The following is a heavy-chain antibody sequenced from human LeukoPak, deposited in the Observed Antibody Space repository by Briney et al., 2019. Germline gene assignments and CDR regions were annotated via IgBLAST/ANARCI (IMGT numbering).Heavy chain of an antibody. J-gene: IGHJ6*02. V-gene: IGHV4-4*02. CDR2: IYHSGST. CDR3: ARRPYYYYGMDV. CDR1: GCSISSSNW. Sequence: QSSGTLSLTCAVSGCSISSSNWWSWVRQPPGKGLEWIGEIYHSGSTNYNPSLKSRVTISVDKSKNQFSLKLSSVTAADTAVYYCARRPYYYYGMDVWGQGTTVTVSS.